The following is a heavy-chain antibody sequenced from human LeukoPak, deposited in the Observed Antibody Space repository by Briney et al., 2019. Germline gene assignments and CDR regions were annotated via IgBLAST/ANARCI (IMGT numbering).Heavy chain of an antibody. D-gene: IGHD5-12*01. CDR2: MKHDGNEK. V-gene: IGHV3-7*01. CDR3: ARDLGHSGYDLYDY. CDR1: GITFSKYW. J-gene: IGHJ4*02. Sequence: PGGSLRLSCVDSGITFSKYWMNWVRQAPGKGLEWVANMKHDGNEKHYVDSVEGRFTISRDNAKSSLYLQMNNLRAEDTAVYYRARDLGHSGYDLYDYWGQGTLVTVSS.